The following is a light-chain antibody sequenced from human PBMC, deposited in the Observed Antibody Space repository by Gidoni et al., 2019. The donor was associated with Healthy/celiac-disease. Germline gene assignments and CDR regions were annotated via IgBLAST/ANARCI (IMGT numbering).Light chain of an antibody. CDR3: QLYYSTPFT. CDR1: QSVLYSSNNKNY. V-gene: IGKV4-1*01. J-gene: IGKJ3*01. Sequence: IVMTQSPDSLAVSLGERATINCKSSQSVLYSSNNKNYLAWYQQKPGQPPKLLIYWASTRESGVPDRFSGSGSGTDFTLTISSLQAEDVAVYYCQLYYSTPFTFGPETKVEIK. CDR2: WAS.